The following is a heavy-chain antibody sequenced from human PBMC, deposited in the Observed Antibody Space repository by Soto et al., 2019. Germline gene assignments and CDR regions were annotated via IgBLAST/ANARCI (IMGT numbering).Heavy chain of an antibody. Sequence: QVQLVQSGAEVKKPGSSVKVSRKASGGTFSSYAISWVRQAPGQGLEWMGGIIPIFGTANYAQKFQGRVTITADESTSTAYMELSSLRSEDTAVYYCAREMHCGGDCYSELWGQGTLVTVSS. CDR1: GGTFSSYA. V-gene: IGHV1-69*01. CDR2: IIPIFGTA. CDR3: AREMHCGGDCYSEL. D-gene: IGHD2-21*02. J-gene: IGHJ4*02.